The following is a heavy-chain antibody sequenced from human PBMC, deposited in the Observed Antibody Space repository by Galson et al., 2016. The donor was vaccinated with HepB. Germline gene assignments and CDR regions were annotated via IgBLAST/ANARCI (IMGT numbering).Heavy chain of an antibody. J-gene: IGHJ4*02. Sequence: SETLSLTCTVSGYSISSGYYWGWIRQPPGKGLEWIGYIYYNGRTNNNPSLKSRVTISVDTSRDQFSLRLTSLTAADTAVYYCARSRAVTEWRFDYWGQGTLITVSS. D-gene: IGHD3-3*01. V-gene: IGHV4-61*01. CDR1: GYSISSGYY. CDR3: ARSRAVTEWRFDY. CDR2: IYYNGRT.